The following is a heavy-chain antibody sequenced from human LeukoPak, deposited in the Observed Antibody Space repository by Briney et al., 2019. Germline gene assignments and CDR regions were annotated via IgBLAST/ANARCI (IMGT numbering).Heavy chain of an antibody. CDR3: ARDERDGYSLRY. J-gene: IGHJ4*02. Sequence: ASVKVSCKASGGTFSSYAISWVRQAPGQGLEWMGRIIPILGIANYAQKFQGRVTITADKSTSTAYMELSSLTSADTAIYYCARDERDGYSLRYWGQGTLVTVSS. D-gene: IGHD5-24*01. CDR1: GGTFSSYA. V-gene: IGHV1-69*04. CDR2: IIPILGIA.